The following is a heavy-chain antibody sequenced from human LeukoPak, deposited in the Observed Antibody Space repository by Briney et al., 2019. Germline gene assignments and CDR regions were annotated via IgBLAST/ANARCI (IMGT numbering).Heavy chain of an antibody. Sequence: SGPTLVKPTQTLTLTCTFSGFSLSTSGVGVGWIRQPPGKALEWLALIYWNDDKRYSPSLKSRLTITKDTSKNQVVLTMTNMDPVDTATYYCAHKIRPQSGYCSSTSCYGGYYFDYWGQGTLVTVSS. CDR1: GFSLSTSGVG. D-gene: IGHD2-2*01. CDR3: AHKIRPQSGYCSSTSCYGGYYFDY. J-gene: IGHJ4*02. CDR2: IYWNDDK. V-gene: IGHV2-5*01.